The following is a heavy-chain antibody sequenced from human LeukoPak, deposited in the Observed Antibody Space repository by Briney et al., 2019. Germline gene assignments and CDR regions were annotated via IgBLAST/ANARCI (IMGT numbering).Heavy chain of an antibody. CDR1: GGSISSYY. CDR2: IYYSGST. Sequence: SETLSLTCTVSGGSISSYYWSWLRQPPGKGLEWIGYIYYSGSTNYNPSLKSRVTISVDTSKNQFSLKLSSVTAADTAVYYCARHGGGYSGYDFDYWGQGTLVTVSS. V-gene: IGHV4-59*08. D-gene: IGHD5-12*01. J-gene: IGHJ4*02. CDR3: ARHGGGYSGYDFDY.